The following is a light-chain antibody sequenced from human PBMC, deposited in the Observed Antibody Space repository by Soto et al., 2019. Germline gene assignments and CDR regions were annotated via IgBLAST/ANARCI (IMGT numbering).Light chain of an antibody. CDR1: QGISPY. CDR2: ATS. J-gene: IGKJ4*01. Sequence: DVPMTQSPSSLSEFVGARVTITCRASQGISPYLDWFQQKPGKVPKLLIYATSTLQSGVPSRFSGSGSGTDFTLTINSLQPEDVGTYYCQKYNSAPLTFGGGTKVEIK. V-gene: IGKV1-27*01. CDR3: QKYNSAPLT.